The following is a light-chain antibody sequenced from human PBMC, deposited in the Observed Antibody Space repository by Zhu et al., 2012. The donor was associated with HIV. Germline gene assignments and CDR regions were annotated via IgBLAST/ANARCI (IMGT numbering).Light chain of an antibody. V-gene: IGKV3-15*01. J-gene: IGKJ2*01. CDR1: QSVSTN. CDR3: QQYGGSLYT. Sequence: ETVMTQSPAILSVSPGERGTLSCRASQSVSTNLAWYQQKPGQAPRLLISRASARATAIPTRFSGSGSGTEFTLTISSLESEDFAVYSCQQYGGSLYTFGQGTKVEI. CDR2: RAS.